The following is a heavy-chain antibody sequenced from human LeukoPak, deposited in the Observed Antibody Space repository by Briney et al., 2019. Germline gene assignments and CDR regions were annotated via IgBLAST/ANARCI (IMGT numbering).Heavy chain of an antibody. CDR1: GYTFTRYY. J-gene: IGHJ4*02. Sequence: GASVKASCTASGYTFTRYYMHWVRQAPGQGLEWMGIINPSAGSTTYAQNFQGRVTMTRDTSISTAYMERSSLISDDTAVYYCAGVVATGGYWGQGTLVTVSS. CDR2: INPSAGST. CDR3: AGVVATGGY. V-gene: IGHV1-46*01. D-gene: IGHD5-12*01.